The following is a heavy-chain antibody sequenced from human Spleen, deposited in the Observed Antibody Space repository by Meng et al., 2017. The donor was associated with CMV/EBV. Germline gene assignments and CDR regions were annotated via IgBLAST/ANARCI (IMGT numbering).Heavy chain of an antibody. Sequence: GESLKISCKGSGYSFTSYWIGWVRQMPGKGLEWMGIIYPGDSDTRYSPSFQGQVTISADKSISTAYLQWSSLKASDTAMYYCARHLVSGVSGSSTWRYWGQGTLVTVSS. CDR3: ARHLVSGVSGSSTWRY. J-gene: IGHJ4*02. CDR1: GYSFTSYW. CDR2: IYPGDSDT. D-gene: IGHD1-26*01. V-gene: IGHV5-51*01.